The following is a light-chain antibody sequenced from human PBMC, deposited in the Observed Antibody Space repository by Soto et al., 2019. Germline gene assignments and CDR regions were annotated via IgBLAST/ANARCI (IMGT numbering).Light chain of an antibody. CDR1: SGHNTYA. Sequence: QPVLTQSPSASASPGASVKLTCTLSSGHNTYAIAWYQQQPEKGPRYLMKVDTDGSHMKADGIPDRFSGSSSGAERYLTIPSPQSEDEADYYCQTWGIGIRVFGGGTKLNVL. V-gene: IGLV4-69*01. J-gene: IGLJ2*01. CDR3: QTWGIGIRV. CDR2: VDTDGSH.